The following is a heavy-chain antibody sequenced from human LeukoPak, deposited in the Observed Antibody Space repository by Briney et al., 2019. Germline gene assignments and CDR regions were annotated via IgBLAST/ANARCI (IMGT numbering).Heavy chain of an antibody. V-gene: IGHV4-31*01. CDR2: IYYSGST. CDR1: GGSISSGDYY. J-gene: IGHJ4*02. D-gene: IGHD3-10*01. Sequence: SETLSLTCTVSGGSISSGDYYWSWLRQHPGKGLEWIGYIYYSGSTYYNPSLESQVTISVDTSKNQFSLKLSSVTAADTAVYYCARVDYYGSGNYFDYWGQGTLVTVSS. CDR3: ARVDYYGSGNYFDY.